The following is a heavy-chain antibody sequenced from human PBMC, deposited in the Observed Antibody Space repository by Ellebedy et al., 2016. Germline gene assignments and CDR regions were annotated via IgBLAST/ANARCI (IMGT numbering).Heavy chain of an antibody. D-gene: IGHD1-26*01. V-gene: IGHV3-48*04. Sequence: GGSLRLSXAASGFHFTAYAMNWVRQAPGKGLEWVSYITSSTSTIYYADSVKGRFTVSRDNAKNSLYLQMNSLRADDTAVDYCARTYTTGPRGWFEPWGQGTLVSVSS. J-gene: IGHJ5*02. CDR2: ITSSTSTI. CDR1: GFHFTAYA. CDR3: ARTYTTGPRGWFEP.